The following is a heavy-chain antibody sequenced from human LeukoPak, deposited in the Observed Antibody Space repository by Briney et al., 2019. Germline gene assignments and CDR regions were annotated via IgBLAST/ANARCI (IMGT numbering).Heavy chain of an antibody. Sequence: SETLSLTCTVSGGSISSYYWSWIRQPPGKGLEGIGYIYYSGSTNYNPSLKSRVTISVDTSKNQFSLKLSSVTAADTAVYYCATVGTRGGMDVWGQGTTVTVSS. CDR1: GGSISSYY. CDR3: ATVGTRGGMDV. V-gene: IGHV4-59*01. CDR2: IYYSGST. J-gene: IGHJ6*02. D-gene: IGHD1-26*01.